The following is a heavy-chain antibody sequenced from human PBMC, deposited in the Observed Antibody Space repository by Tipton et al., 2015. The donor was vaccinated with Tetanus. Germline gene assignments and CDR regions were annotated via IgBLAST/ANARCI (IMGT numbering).Heavy chain of an antibody. Sequence: SLRLSCAASGFIFSSYGIHWVRQAPGKGLEWLAVSWYDGTDKYYADSVKSRFTISRDNSKNTLYLQMNSLRAEDTALYYCAREADCSGGSCFSGGFDTWGQGTQVTVSS. CDR1: GFIFSSYG. CDR3: AREADCSGGSCFSGGFDT. CDR2: SWYDGTDK. J-gene: IGHJ4*02. D-gene: IGHD2-15*01. V-gene: IGHV3-33*01.